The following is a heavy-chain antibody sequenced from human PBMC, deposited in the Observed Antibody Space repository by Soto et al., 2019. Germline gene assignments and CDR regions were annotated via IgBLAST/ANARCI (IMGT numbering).Heavy chain of an antibody. Sequence: GASVKVSCKASGYSFSFYGINWVRQAPGQGLEWMGGIIPIFGTANYAQKFQGRVTITADESTSTAYMELSSLRSEDTAVYYCARVPGIYGDYYGMDGWGPGTTVTVSS. D-gene: IGHD4-17*01. J-gene: IGHJ6*02. CDR3: ARVPGIYGDYYGMDG. CDR1: GYSFSFYG. CDR2: IIPIFGTA. V-gene: IGHV1-69*13.